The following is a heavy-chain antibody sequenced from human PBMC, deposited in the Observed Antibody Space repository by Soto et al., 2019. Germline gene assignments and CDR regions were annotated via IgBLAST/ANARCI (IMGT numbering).Heavy chain of an antibody. J-gene: IGHJ5*01. CDR1: GASINNFAYY. D-gene: IGHD3-10*01. CDR3: ARRERYYGSPGWFDP. V-gene: IGHV4-39*01. Sequence: TLSLTCSVSGASINNFAYYLGWIRPPPGKGLEWIGTVYYNENTYYNPSLRSRVAISVDTAKNQFSLNLRSVTAADTAVYFCARRERYYGSPGWFDPWGQGTLVTVSS. CDR2: VYYNENT.